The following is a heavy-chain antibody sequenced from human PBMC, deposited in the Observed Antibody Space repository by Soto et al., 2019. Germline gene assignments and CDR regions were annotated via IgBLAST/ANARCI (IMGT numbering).Heavy chain of an antibody. CDR2: IIPLFGTA. V-gene: IGHV1-69*05. J-gene: IGHJ5*02. CDR3: ARSSGGNFGIIIEGTNWFAP. CDR1: GGTFSSYA. Sequence: SVKVSCKASGGTFSSYAISWVRQAPGQGLEWMGGIIPLFGTANYAQKFQGRVTLTRDESTSTVYMEVSSLTSEDTAMYYCARSSGGNFGIIIEGTNWFAPWGQGTLVTVSS. D-gene: IGHD1-26*01.